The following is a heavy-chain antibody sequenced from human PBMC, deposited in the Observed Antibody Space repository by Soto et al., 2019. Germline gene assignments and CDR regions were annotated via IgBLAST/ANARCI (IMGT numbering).Heavy chain of an antibody. CDR3: ARAQEYSSSAGEYGMDV. CDR2: INSDGSST. Sequence: GGSLRLSCAASGFTFSSYWMHWVRQAPGKGLVWVSRINSDGSSTSYADSVKGRFTISRDNAKNTLYLQMNSLRAEDTAVYYCARAQEYSSSAGEYGMDVWGQGTTVTVSS. J-gene: IGHJ6*02. CDR1: GFTFSSYW. V-gene: IGHV3-74*01. D-gene: IGHD6-6*01.